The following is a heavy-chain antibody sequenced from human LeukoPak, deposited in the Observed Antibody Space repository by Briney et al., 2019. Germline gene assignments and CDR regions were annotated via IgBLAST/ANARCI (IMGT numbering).Heavy chain of an antibody. V-gene: IGHV4-39*01. CDR2: IYYSGST. D-gene: IGHD3-22*01. Sequence: PSQTLSLTCTVSGGSISSGSYYWGWIRQPPGKGLEWIGSIYYSGSTYYNPSLKSRVTISVDMSKNQFSLKLSSVTAADTAVYYCASIRYYDSSFDYWGQGTLVTVSS. CDR3: ASIRYYDSSFDY. J-gene: IGHJ4*02. CDR1: GGSISSGSYY.